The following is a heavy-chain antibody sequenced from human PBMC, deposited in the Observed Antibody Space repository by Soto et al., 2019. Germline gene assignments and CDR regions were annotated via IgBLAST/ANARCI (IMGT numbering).Heavy chain of an antibody. V-gene: IGHV2-5*01. CDR2: INWNDDE. J-gene: IGHJ3*02. D-gene: IGHD2-15*01. Sequence: QVTLKESGPVLLKPTQTLTLTCTFSGFSLNTRAVGVGWIRQPPGKALEWLALINWNDDERYSPSLKDRLTITKDTSRNHVVLTMTNVDPVDTATYYCAHRHDLGGFDIWGQGTTVTVSS. CDR1: GFSLNTRAVG. CDR3: AHRHDLGGFDI.